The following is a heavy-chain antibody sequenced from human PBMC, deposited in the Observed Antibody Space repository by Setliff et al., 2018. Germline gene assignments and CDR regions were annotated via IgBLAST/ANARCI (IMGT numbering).Heavy chain of an antibody. Sequence: GGSLRLSCVGSGFNFRNYEMNWVRRAPGKGLEWISYISYGSTTFYADSVKGRFTSSRDDARNSVFLHMNSLRADDTALYYCARDQGRLGSYSHFYYMDVWGKGTTVTVSS. CDR3: ARDQGRLGSYSHFYYMDV. CDR2: ISYGSTT. D-gene: IGHD3-16*01. J-gene: IGHJ6*03. V-gene: IGHV3-48*03. CDR1: GFNFRNYE.